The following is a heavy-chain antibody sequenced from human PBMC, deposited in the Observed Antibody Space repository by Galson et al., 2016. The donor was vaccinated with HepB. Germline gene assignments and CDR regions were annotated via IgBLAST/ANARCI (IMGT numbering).Heavy chain of an antibody. D-gene: IGHD1-26*01. Sequence: QSGAAVKKPGESLEISCKGSGYSFTSYWIAWVRQMPGKGLEWMGIIYPGDSDTRYSPSFQGQVTISVDKSISTAYLQWSSLKASDTAMYFCARRRDTASSARYFDYWAQGTLVTVSS. V-gene: IGHV5-51*01. CDR1: GYSFTSYW. CDR3: ARRRDTASSARYFDY. CDR2: IYPGDSDT. J-gene: IGHJ4*02.